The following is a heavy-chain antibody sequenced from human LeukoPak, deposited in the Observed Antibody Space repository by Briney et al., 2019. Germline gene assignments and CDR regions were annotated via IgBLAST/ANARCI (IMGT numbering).Heavy chain of an antibody. J-gene: IGHJ5*02. CDR3: ARVPTGYGSGSYYRPSAYNWFDP. V-gene: IGHV4-4*02. D-gene: IGHD3-10*01. CDR1: GGSISSSNW. Sequence: SGTLSLTCAVSGGSISSSNWWSWVRQPPGKGLEWIGEIYHSGSTNYNPSLKSRVTISVDKSKNQFSLKLSSVTAADTAVYYCARVPTGYGSGSYYRPSAYNWFDPWGQGTLVTVSS. CDR2: IYHSGST.